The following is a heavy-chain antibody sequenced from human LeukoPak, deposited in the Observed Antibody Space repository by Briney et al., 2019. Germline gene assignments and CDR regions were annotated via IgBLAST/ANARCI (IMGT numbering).Heavy chain of an antibody. V-gene: IGHV3-30*02. D-gene: IGHD2-2*01. Sequence: GGSLRLPCAASGFTFSSYGMHWVRQAPGKGLEWVAFIRYDGSNKYYADSVKGRFTISRDNSKNTLYLQMNSLRAEDTAVYYCAKQEDIVVVPAAIRPPGYFDYWGQGTLVTVSS. J-gene: IGHJ4*02. CDR2: IRYDGSNK. CDR1: GFTFSSYG. CDR3: AKQEDIVVVPAAIRPPGYFDY.